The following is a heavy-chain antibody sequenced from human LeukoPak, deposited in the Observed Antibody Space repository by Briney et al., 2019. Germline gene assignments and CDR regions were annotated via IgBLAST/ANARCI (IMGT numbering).Heavy chain of an antibody. CDR2: IYHSGST. CDR1: GYSITSGYY. CDR3: ARAGVYDITNLDY. D-gene: IGHD3-9*01. V-gene: IGHV4-38-2*01. J-gene: IGHJ4*02. Sequence: PSETLSLTRAVSGYSITSGYYWGWIRQSPGKGLEWIGNIYHSGSTYYNPSLKSRVTISVDASKNQFSLKLTSVTAADTAVYYCARAGVYDITNLDYWGQGTLVTVSS.